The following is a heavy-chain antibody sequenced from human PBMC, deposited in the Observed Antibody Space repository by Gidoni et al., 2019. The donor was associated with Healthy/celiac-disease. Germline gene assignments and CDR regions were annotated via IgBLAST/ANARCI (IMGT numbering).Heavy chain of an antibody. D-gene: IGHD2-15*01. Sequence: QVQLVESGGGVVQPGRSLRLSCAASGFTFSRYAMHWVRQAPGKGLEWVAVISYDGSNKYYADSVKGRFTISRDNSKNTLYLQMNSLRAEDTAVYYCATVVTEDSLGQGTLVTVSS. J-gene: IGHJ4*02. CDR3: ATVVTEDS. V-gene: IGHV3-30*04. CDR2: ISYDGSNK. CDR1: GFTFSRYA.